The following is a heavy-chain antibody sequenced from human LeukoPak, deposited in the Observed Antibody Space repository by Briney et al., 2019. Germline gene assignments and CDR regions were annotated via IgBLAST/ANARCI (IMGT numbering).Heavy chain of an antibody. CDR1: GFTYDDHD. J-gene: IGHJ4*02. D-gene: IGHD7-27*01. Sequence: SGGSLRLSCAASGFTYDDHDMNWVRQIPGKGLEWVSSISDSGNNTYYADSVKGRFTLSRDNSKNTLYLQMNSLRVDDTAVYYCVKGNWGDCWGQGTLVTVSS. CDR2: ISDSGNNT. CDR3: VKGNWGDC. V-gene: IGHV3-23*01.